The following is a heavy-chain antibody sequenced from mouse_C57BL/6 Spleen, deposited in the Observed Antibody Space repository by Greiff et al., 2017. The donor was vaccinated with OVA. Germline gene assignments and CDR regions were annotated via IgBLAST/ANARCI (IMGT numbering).Heavy chain of an antibody. V-gene: IGHV5-4*01. CDR3: ARDHDYDGAMDY. D-gene: IGHD2-4*01. Sequence: EVQLVESGGGLVKPGGSLKLSCAASGFTFSSYAMSWVRQTPEKRLEWVATISDGGSYTYYPDNVKGRFTISRDNAKNNLYLQMSHLKSEDTAMYYCARDHDYDGAMDYWGQGTSVTVSS. J-gene: IGHJ4*01. CDR1: GFTFSSYA. CDR2: ISDGGSYT.